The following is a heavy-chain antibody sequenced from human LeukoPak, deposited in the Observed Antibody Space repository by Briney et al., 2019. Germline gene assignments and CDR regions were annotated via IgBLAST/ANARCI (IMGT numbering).Heavy chain of an antibody. CDR1: GFTFSSYG. CDR3: ARDPSSWSSSWNDY. J-gene: IGHJ4*02. V-gene: IGHV3-33*01. CDR2: IWYDGSNK. Sequence: GGSLGLSCAASGFTFSSYGMHWVRQAPGKGLEWVAVIWYDGSNKYYADSVKGRFTISRDNSKNTLYLQMNSLRAEDTAVYYCARDPSSWSSSWNDYWGQGTLVTVSS. D-gene: IGHD6-13*01.